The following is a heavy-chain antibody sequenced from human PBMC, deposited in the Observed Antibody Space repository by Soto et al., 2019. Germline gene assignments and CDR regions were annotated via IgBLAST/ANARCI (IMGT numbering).Heavy chain of an antibody. Sequence: GKGLEWLATIKMDASEKKYVDSVKGRFTMSRDNAKNSLYLQMDSLRAEDTAVYYCARVSGYGPGASVTHYLDFRAHGPLGTV. D-gene: IGHD3-10*01. V-gene: IGHV3-7*01. CDR2: IKMDASEK. CDR3: ARVSGYGPGASVTHYLDF. J-gene: IGHJ4*01.